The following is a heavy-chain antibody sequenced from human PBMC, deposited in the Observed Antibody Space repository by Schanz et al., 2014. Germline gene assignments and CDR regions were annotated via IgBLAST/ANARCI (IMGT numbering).Heavy chain of an antibody. CDR2: ISDSGDTA. CDR1: GFTLSSYG. D-gene: IGHD3-10*01. CDR3: VSSGSYSSYAF. J-gene: IGHJ4*02. V-gene: IGHV3-23*04. Sequence: EVQLVESGGGLVQPGGSLRLSCAASGFTLSSYGMHWVRQAPGKGLEWVSLISDSGDTAYYADSVKGRFTISRDNSKNTLFLQMNSLRAEDTAVYHCVSSGSYSSYAFWGQGTLVTVSS.